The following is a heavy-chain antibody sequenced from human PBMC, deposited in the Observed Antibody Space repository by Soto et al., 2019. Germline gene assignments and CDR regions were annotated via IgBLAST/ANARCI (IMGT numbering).Heavy chain of an antibody. CDR3: ARDKMIDDYAVGTSDY. CDR1: GDTCTSFG. Sequence: ASVKVSCKTSGDTCTSFGVSWVRQAPGQGLEWMGWISGYNGKTKYAQTLQGRVTMTADTSTSTVYMELRGLRYEDTAVYFCARDKMIDDYAVGTSDYSGQGTPVTVSS. V-gene: IGHV1-18*04. D-gene: IGHD3-16*01. J-gene: IGHJ4*02. CDR2: ISGYNGKT.